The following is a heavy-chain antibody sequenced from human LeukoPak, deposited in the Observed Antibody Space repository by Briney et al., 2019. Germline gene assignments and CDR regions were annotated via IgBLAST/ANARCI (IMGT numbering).Heavy chain of an antibody. CDR2: ISYDGSNK. J-gene: IGHJ4*02. D-gene: IGHD5-18*01. CDR1: GFTFSSYA. Sequence: GGSLRLSCAASGFTFSSYAMHWVRQAPGKGLEWVAVISYDGSNKYYADSVKGRFTISRDNSKNTLYLQMNSLRAEDTAVYYCARDPTGGYSYYWGQGTLVTVSS. V-gene: IGHV3-30-3*01. CDR3: ARDPTGGYSYY.